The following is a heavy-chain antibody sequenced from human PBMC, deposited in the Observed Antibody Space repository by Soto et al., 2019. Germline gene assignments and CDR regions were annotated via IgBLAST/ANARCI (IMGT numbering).Heavy chain of an antibody. Sequence: PGGSLRLSCAASGFTFDDYAMHWVRQAPGKGLEWVSGISWNSGSIGYADSVKGRFTISRDNAKNSLYLQMNSLRAEDTALYYCAKDYSSGWHEGHFDYWGQGTLVTVSS. CDR2: ISWNSGSI. J-gene: IGHJ4*02. V-gene: IGHV3-9*01. CDR1: GFTFDDYA. CDR3: AKDYSSGWHEGHFDY. D-gene: IGHD6-19*01.